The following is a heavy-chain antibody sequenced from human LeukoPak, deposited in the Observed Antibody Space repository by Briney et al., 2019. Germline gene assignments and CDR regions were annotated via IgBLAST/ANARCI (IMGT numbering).Heavy chain of an antibody. J-gene: IGHJ1*01. Sequence: GGSLRLSCAASGFTFSSYGMHWVRQAPGKGLEWVGVISYDGSNKYYADSVKGRFTISRDNSKNTLYLQMNSLRAEDTAVYYCARDPTVTTYYFQHWGQGTLVTVSS. D-gene: IGHD4-17*01. CDR1: GFTFSSYG. CDR2: ISYDGSNK. V-gene: IGHV3-30*03. CDR3: ARDPTVTTYYFQH.